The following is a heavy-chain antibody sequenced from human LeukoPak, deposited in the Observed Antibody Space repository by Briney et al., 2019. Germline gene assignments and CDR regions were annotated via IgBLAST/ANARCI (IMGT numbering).Heavy chain of an antibody. CDR1: GFIFSSFA. CDR3: TRDGDTGMVGGYYYYMDV. CDR2: ISGNGDST. Sequence: GGSLRLSCAASGFIFSSFAMNWVRQAPGKGLEWVSIISGNGDSTHYTDSVKGRFIISRDNSKNTLYLQMNSLRAEDTAVYYCTRDGDTGMVGGYYYYMDVWGKGTTVTVSS. V-gene: IGHV3-23*01. D-gene: IGHD5-18*01. J-gene: IGHJ6*03.